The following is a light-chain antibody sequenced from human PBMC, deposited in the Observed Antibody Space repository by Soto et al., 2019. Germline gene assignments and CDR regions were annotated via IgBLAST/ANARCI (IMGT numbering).Light chain of an antibody. V-gene: IGLV2-8*01. CDR2: EVT. J-gene: IGLJ3*02. CDR3: SSYAGSNNWV. Sequence: HSVLTQPPSASGSPGQSVTISCTGTSSDIGGYNYVSWYQQHPGKAPKLLICEVTKRPSGVPDRFSGSKSANTASLTVSGLQAEDEADYYCSSYAGSNNWVFGGGTKLTVL. CDR1: SSDIGGYNY.